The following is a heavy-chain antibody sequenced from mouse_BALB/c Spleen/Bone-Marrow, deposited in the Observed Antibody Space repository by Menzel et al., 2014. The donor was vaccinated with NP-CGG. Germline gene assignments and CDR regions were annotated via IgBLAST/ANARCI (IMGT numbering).Heavy chain of an antibody. D-gene: IGHD1-1*01. CDR2: ISYSGST. J-gene: IGHJ2*01. V-gene: IGHV3-2*02. Sequence: EVQLQQSGPGLVKPSQSLSLTCTVTGYSITSDYAWNWIRQFPGNKLEWMGYISYSGSTSYNPSLKSRISITRDTSKNQFFLQLNSVTTEDTATYYCARRGTTAYYFDYWGQGTTLTVSS. CDR1: GYSITSDYA. CDR3: ARRGTTAYYFDY.